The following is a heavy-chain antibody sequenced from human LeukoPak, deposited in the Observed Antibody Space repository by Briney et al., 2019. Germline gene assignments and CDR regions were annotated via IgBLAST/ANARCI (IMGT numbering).Heavy chain of an antibody. CDR3: AATPSSIAARYGPYYYYGMDV. CDR2: IYTSGST. Sequence: SETLSLTCTVSGGSISSYYWSWIRLPAGKGLEWIGRIYTSGSTNYNPSLKSRVTMSVDTSKNQFSLKLSSVTAADTAVYYCAATPSSIAARYGPYYYYGMDVWGQGTTVTVSS. D-gene: IGHD6-6*01. V-gene: IGHV4-4*07. J-gene: IGHJ6*02. CDR1: GGSISSYY.